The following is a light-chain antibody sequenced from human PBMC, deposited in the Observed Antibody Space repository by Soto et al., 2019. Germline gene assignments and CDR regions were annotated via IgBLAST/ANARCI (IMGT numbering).Light chain of an antibody. V-gene: IGKV3-20*01. Sequence: EIVLTQSPGTLSLSPGERATLSCRASQSVSNNDLVWYQQKPGQAPRLLIYGTSSRATGIPDRFSGSGSGTDFTLTISSLEPEDFAVYYCQQFSSYPLTFGGGTKVDIK. J-gene: IGKJ4*01. CDR3: QQFSSYPLT. CDR1: QSVSNND. CDR2: GTS.